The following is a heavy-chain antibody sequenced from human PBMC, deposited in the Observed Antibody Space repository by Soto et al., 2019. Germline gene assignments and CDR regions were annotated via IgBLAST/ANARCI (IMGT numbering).Heavy chain of an antibody. D-gene: IGHD2-8*01. J-gene: IGHJ6*03. Sequence: VQLVQSGAEVKRPGSSVKVSCKAPVGTFSDYNIAWVRQARGQGLEWMGRIIPKLGITNYAHKFQGRVRITADKATSTAYMELTSLRYEDTAVYFCARVEGTRTTNFYHYMDGWGEGTSVTVS. CDR3: ARVEGTRTTNFYHYMDG. CDR2: IIPKLGIT. V-gene: IGHV1-69*02. CDR1: VGTFSDYN.